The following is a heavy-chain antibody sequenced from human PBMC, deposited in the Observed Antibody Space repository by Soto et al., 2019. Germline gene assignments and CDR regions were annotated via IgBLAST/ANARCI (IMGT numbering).Heavy chain of an antibody. CDR3: ARDLEPSGYYGMDV. D-gene: IGHD1-1*01. Sequence: SVKVSWKASGGTFSSYAISWVRQAPRQGLEWMGGIIPIFGTANYAQKFQGRVTITADESTSTAYMELSSLRSEDTAVYYCARDLEPSGYYGMDVWGQGTTVTVSS. CDR1: GGTFSSYA. V-gene: IGHV1-69*13. J-gene: IGHJ6*02. CDR2: IIPIFGTA.